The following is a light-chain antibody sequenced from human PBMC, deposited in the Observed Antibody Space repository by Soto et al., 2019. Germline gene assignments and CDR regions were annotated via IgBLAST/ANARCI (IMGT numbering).Light chain of an antibody. CDR3: QQYNTYSRT. CDR1: QSINTW. V-gene: IGKV1-5*03. CDR2: EGP. Sequence: DSHMNQSPSTVSASVGDRVTITCRASQSINTWLAWYQQKPGEAPRLLIYEGPTLERGVPSRFSGSGSGTEFTLTISSLQPDDFATFYCQQYNTYSRTFGQGTKVEVK. J-gene: IGKJ1*01.